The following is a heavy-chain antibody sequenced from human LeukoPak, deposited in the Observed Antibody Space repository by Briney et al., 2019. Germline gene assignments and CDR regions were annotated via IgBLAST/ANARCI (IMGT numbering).Heavy chain of an antibody. D-gene: IGHD3-22*01. CDR1: GGSIGSSSYY. Sequence: TPSETLSLTCTVSGGSIGSSSYYWGWIRQPPGKGLEWIGSIYYSGSTYYNPSLKSRVTISVDTSKNQFSLKLSSVTAADTAVYYCARPDSSGYYFFVYWGQGTLVTVSS. CDR3: ARPDSSGYYFFVY. J-gene: IGHJ4*02. CDR2: IYYSGST. V-gene: IGHV4-39*01.